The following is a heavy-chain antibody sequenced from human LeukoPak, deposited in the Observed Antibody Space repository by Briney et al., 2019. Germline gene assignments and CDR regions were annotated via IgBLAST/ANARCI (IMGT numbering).Heavy chain of an antibody. Sequence: GGSLRLSCAASGFTFSSYGMHWVRQAPGKGLEWVAVIWYDGSNKYYADSVKGRFTISRDNSKNTLYLQMNSLRAEDTAVYYCAKGLYYYDSSGYPNWGQGTLVTVSS. J-gene: IGHJ4*02. CDR2: IWYDGSNK. D-gene: IGHD3-22*01. CDR1: GFTFSSYG. CDR3: AKGLYYYDSSGYPN. V-gene: IGHV3-30*02.